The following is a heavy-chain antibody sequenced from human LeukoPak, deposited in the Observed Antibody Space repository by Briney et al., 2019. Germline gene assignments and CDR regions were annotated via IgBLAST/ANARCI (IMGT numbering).Heavy chain of an antibody. J-gene: IGHJ4*02. D-gene: IGHD4-17*01. CDR1: GGSISSSSYY. CDR2: IYYSGST. V-gene: IGHV4-39*07. Sequence: PSETLSLTCTVSGGSISSSSYYWGWIRQPPGKGLEWIGSIYYSGSTYYNPSLKSRVTISVDTSKNQFSLKLSSVTAADTAAYYCARDYGDYVGEGYFDYWGQGTLVTVSS. CDR3: ARDYGDYVGEGYFDY.